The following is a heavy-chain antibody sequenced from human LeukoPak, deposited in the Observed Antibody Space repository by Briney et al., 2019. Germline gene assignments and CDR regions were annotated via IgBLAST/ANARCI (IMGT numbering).Heavy chain of an antibody. J-gene: IGHJ3*02. CDR2: INPNTGGT. V-gene: IGHV1-2*06. CDR3: AITYANNAFDI. CDR1: GYTFTYNY. Sequence: ASVKVSCKASGYTFTYNYIHWVRQAPGQGLEWMGRINPNTGGTNSAQNFQGRLTMTRDTSISTAYMELSRLGSDDTAMYYCAITYANNAFDIWGQGTMVTVSS. D-gene: IGHD2/OR15-2a*01.